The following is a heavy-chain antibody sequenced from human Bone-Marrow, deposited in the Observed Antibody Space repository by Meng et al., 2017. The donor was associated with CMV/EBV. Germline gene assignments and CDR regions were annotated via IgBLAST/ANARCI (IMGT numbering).Heavy chain of an antibody. D-gene: IGHD6-13*01. CDR1: GGSFSGYY. V-gene: IGHV4-34*01. Sequence: SETLSLTCAVYGGSFSGYYWSWIRQPPGKGLEWIGEINHSGSTNYNPSLKGRVTISVDTSKNQFSLKLSSVTAADTAVYYCARVAYSSSWYRRVDWFDPWGQGTLVTVSS. CDR2: INHSGST. J-gene: IGHJ5*02. CDR3: ARVAYSSSWYRRVDWFDP.